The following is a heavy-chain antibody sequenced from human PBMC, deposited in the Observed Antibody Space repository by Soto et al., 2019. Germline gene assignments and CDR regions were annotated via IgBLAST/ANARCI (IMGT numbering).Heavy chain of an antibody. CDR3: AREGLDTAGFFDV. V-gene: IGHV3-74*01. Sequence: WGSLSLSCAASGFTFSSYWMHWVRQAPGKGLEWVSRIEGDGSSTTSADSVKGRFTVSRDDARNTLYLQMSSLRADDTAIYYCAREGLDTAGFFDVWGQGTMVTVSS. J-gene: IGHJ3*01. CDR2: IEGDGSST. CDR1: GFTFSSYW. D-gene: IGHD6-13*01.